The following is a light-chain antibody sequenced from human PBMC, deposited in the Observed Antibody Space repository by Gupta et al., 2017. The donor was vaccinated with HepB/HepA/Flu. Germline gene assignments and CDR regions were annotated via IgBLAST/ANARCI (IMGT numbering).Light chain of an antibody. CDR3: AAWDDSLSGPV. Sequence: QSVLTQPPPASGTPGQSVSTSCSGSSSNIGSNYVYWYQQLPGTAPKLLIYRNNQRPSGVPDRFSGSKSGTSASLAISGLRSEDEADYYCAAWDDSLSGPVFGGGTKLTVL. J-gene: IGLJ2*01. V-gene: IGLV1-47*01. CDR1: SSNIGSNY. CDR2: RNN.